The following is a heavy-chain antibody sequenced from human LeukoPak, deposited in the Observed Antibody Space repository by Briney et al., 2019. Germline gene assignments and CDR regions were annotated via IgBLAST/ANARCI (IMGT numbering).Heavy chain of an antibody. CDR3: ARRGKSSSSPFDY. Sequence: SVKVSCKASGGTFSSYAISWVRQAPGQGLEWMGGIIPIFGTANYAQKFQGRVMITTDESTSTAYMELSSLRSEDTAVYYCARRGKSSSSPFDYWGQGTLVTVSS. CDR2: IIPIFGTA. D-gene: IGHD6-6*01. CDR1: GGTFSSYA. V-gene: IGHV1-69*05. J-gene: IGHJ4*02.